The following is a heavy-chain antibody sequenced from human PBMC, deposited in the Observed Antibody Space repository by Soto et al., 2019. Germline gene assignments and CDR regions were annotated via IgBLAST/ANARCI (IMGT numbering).Heavy chain of an antibody. V-gene: IGHV3-23*01. CDR3: AKDPVYCTNGVCYTTRNNWFDP. Sequence: GGSPRLSCAASGFTFSSYAMGWDRQAPGKGLEWVSAISGSGGSTYYADSVKGRFTISRDNSKNTLYLQMNSLRAEDTAVYYCAKDPVYCTNGVCYTTRNNWFDPWGQGTLVTVSS. CDR2: ISGSGGST. J-gene: IGHJ5*02. CDR1: GFTFSSYA. D-gene: IGHD2-8*01.